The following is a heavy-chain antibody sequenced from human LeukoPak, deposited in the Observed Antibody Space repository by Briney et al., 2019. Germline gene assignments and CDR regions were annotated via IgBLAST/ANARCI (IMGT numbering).Heavy chain of an antibody. CDR1: GYTFTGCY. D-gene: IGHD3-10*01. V-gene: IGHV1-2*02. J-gene: IGHJ4*02. CDR3: ARGRSGSYYEAFYFDY. CDR2: MSPNSGGT. Sequence: GASVKVSCKASGYTFTGCYLHWVRQAPGQGLEWMGWMSPNSGGTNSAQKFQGRVTLTRDMSISTVYMELRSLTSDDTAIFYCARGRSGSYYEAFYFDYWGQGTLVTVSS.